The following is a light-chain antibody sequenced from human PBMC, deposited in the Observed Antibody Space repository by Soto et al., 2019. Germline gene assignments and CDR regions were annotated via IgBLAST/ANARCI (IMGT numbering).Light chain of an antibody. Sequence: EIVLTQSPATLSLSPGERATLSCRASQSVSSYLAWYQQKPGQAPRLLIYDASNRATGIPARFSGSGSGKDFTLTISSLEPEDFAVYYCQQRSNWGLTFGGGTKVEIK. CDR3: QQRSNWGLT. CDR1: QSVSSY. J-gene: IGKJ4*01. V-gene: IGKV3-11*01. CDR2: DAS.